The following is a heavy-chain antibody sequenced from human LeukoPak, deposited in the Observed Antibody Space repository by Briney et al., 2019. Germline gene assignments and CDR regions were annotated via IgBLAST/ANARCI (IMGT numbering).Heavy chain of an antibody. CDR3: ASRYSSSWWNGFDL. J-gene: IGHJ3*01. D-gene: IGHD6-6*01. CDR2: IRYDGNNK. Sequence: TGGSLRLSCTASGFTFRSYDMLWVRQAPGKGLEWVAFIRYDGNNKFYVDSVKGRFTVSRDNFKSSLDLQMNSLRSKDTAMYYCASRYSSSWWNGFDLWGQGTMVTVSS. V-gene: IGHV3-30*02. CDR1: GFTFRSYD.